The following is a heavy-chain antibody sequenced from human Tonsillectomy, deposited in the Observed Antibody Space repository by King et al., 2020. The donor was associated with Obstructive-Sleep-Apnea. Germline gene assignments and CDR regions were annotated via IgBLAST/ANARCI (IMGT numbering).Heavy chain of an antibody. CDR1: GYTFTGYY. CDR2: IDPYSGDT. D-gene: IGHD5-12*01. J-gene: IGHJ4*02. CDR3: ARTSGYDYYFDY. Sequence: QLVQSGAEVKKPGASVKVSCKPSGYTFTGYYMHWVRQAPGQGLEWMGWIDPYSGDTNYAHKFQGRVTMTRDTSISTAYMELSRLRSDDTAVYYCARTSGYDYYFDYWGQGTLVTVAS. V-gene: IGHV1-2*02.